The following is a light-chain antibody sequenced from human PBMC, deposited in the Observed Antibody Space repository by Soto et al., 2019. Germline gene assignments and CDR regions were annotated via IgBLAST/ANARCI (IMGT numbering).Light chain of an antibody. J-gene: IGLJ1*01. CDR1: SSDVGTYNY. CDR2: DVN. V-gene: IGLV2-11*01. CDR3: CSYAGTPYV. Sequence: QSVLTQPHSVSGSPGQSVTISCTGTSSDVGTYNYVSWYRQHPGKAPKLMIYDVNKRPSGVPDRFSGSKSGNRASLTISGLQAEDEADYYCCSYAGTPYVFGTGTKLTVL.